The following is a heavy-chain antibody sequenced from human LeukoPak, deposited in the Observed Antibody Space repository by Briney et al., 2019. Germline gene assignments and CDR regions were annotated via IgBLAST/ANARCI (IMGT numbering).Heavy chain of an antibody. J-gene: IGHJ3*02. CDR1: GYSFTSYW. V-gene: IGHV5-51*01. Sequence: GESLKISCKGSGYSFTSYWIGWVRQMPGKGLEWMGIIYPGDSDTRYSPSFQGQVTISADKSISTAYLQWSSLKASDTAMYYCARQRRMVRGVIGAFDIWGQGTMVTVSS. CDR2: IYPGDSDT. D-gene: IGHD3-10*01. CDR3: ARQRRMVRGVIGAFDI.